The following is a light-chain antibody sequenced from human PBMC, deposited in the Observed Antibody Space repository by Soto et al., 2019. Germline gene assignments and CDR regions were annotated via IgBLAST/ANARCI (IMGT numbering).Light chain of an antibody. Sequence: EIVLTQSPGTLSLSPGERATLSCRASQSVSSNYLAWYQHKPGQAPRLLIYGASSRATGIPDRFSGSGSGTDFTLTISRLEPEDFAVYYCRQYGTSSWTFGQGTKVEIK. CDR1: QSVSSNY. J-gene: IGKJ1*01. CDR2: GAS. V-gene: IGKV3-20*01. CDR3: RQYGTSSWT.